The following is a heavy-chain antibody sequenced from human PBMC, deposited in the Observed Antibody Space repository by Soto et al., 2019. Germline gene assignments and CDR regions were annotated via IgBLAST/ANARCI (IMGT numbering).Heavy chain of an antibody. CDR3: ARHFGNYGDWAFDF. J-gene: IGHJ4*02. CDR2: INYSGRT. Sequence: QVLLQESGPGLVKPSETLSLTCTVSGGSISDSSHYWAWIRQPPGKGLEWIATINYSGRTYYNPSLRSRVTISVDTSRDQFSLNLNSVTAADTAVYYCARHFGNYGDWAFDFWGQGTLVTVPS. V-gene: IGHV4-39*01. D-gene: IGHD4-17*01. CDR1: GGSISDSSHY.